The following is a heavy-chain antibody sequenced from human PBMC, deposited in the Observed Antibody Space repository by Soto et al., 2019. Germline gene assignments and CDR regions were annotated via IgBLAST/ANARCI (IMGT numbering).Heavy chain of an antibody. V-gene: IGHV3-23*01. D-gene: IGHD1-1*01. CDR2: ITGSGDAT. CDR1: GFTFGSYK. CDR3: ARLTGSRLELFDY. Sequence: EVQLLESGGALVQPGGSLRLSCAASGFTFGSYKMSWVRQAPGKGLDWVSAITGSGDATSYTDSVKGRFTISRDNLKNQRYLQMNNLRAEDTAVYYCARLTGSRLELFDYWGQGTLVTVSS. J-gene: IGHJ4*02.